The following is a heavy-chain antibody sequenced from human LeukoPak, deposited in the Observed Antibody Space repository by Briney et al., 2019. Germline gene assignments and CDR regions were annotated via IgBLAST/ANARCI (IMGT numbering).Heavy chain of an antibody. V-gene: IGHV4-34*01. CDR2: INHSGST. Sequence: SETLSLTCAVYGGSFSGYYWSWIRQPPGKGLEWIGEINHSGSTNYNPSLKSRVTISVDTSKNQFSPKLSSVTAADTAVYYCARAGSGYYFSFRAFDIWGQGTMVTVSS. CDR1: GGSFSGYY. J-gene: IGHJ3*02. D-gene: IGHD3-22*01. CDR3: ARAGSGYYFSFRAFDI.